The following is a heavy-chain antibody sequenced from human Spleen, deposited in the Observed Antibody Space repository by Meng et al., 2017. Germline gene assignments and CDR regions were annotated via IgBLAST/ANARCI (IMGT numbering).Heavy chain of an antibody. J-gene: IGHJ4*02. CDR2: IKQDGSEK. D-gene: IGHD3-10*01. CDR1: GFTFTS. V-gene: IGHV3-7*01. CDR3: ARDRGLDYY. Sequence: GESLKISCAASGFTFTSWVRQAPGKGLEWVANIKQDGSEKYYVDSVKGRFTISRDNAKNSLYLQMNSLRAEDTAVYYCARDRGLDYYWGQGTLVTVSS.